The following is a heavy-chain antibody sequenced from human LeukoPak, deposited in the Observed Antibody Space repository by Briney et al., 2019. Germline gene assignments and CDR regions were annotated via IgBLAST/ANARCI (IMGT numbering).Heavy chain of an antibody. D-gene: IGHD3-22*01. V-gene: IGHV4-38-2*02. J-gene: IGHJ4*02. Sequence: SETLSLTCAVSNYSITSGYFWGWIRQPPGKGLEWIASIYHRGTTYYNPSLRNRVTLFVDTSKNQFSLKLTSLTAADTAVYYCARDGVFHDSDGYSFDYWGQGTLVTVSS. CDR1: NYSITSGYF. CDR3: ARDGVFHDSDGYSFDY. CDR2: IYHRGTT.